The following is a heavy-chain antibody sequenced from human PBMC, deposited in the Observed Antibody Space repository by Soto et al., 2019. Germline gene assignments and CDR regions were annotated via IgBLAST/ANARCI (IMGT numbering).Heavy chain of an antibody. CDR3: AYRAPSSGNFDY. V-gene: IGHV2-5*02. J-gene: IGHJ4*02. Sequence: SGPTLVNPTQTLTLTCTFSGFSLSTSGVGVGWIRQPPGKALEWLALIHWDDDKRYSPSLKSRLAITKDTSKNQVVLTMTNMDPMDTATYYCAYRAPSSGNFDYWGQGTLVTSPQ. D-gene: IGHD3-22*01. CDR2: IHWDDDK. CDR1: GFSLSTSGVG.